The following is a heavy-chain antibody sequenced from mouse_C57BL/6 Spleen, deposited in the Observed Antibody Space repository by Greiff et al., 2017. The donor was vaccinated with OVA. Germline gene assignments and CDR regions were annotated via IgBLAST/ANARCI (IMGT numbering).Heavy chain of an antibody. CDR1: GYAFTNYL. V-gene: IGHV1-54*01. Sequence: QVQLQQSGAELVRPGTSVKVSCKASGYAFTNYLIEWVKQRPGQGLEWIGVINPGSGGTNYNEKFKGKATLTADKSSSTAYMQLSSLTSEDSAVYFCARGGYMTGYCDFWGTGTTVTVSS. D-gene: IGHD3-2*02. J-gene: IGHJ1*03. CDR3: ARGGYMTGYCDF. CDR2: INPGSGGT.